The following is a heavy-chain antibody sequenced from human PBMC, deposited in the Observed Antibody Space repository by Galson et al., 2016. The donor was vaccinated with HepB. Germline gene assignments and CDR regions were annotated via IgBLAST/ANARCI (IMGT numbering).Heavy chain of an antibody. Sequence: AASGFIFSQYGMHWVRQAPGKGLESVAVIGHDGRNEYYADSVKGRFTISRDNSKNTLYVQMNNLRVEDTAVYYCSRGSQDDIEVDGDLEQDYWGQGTLVTVSS. V-gene: IGHV3-33*01. D-gene: IGHD2-15*01. CDR2: IGHDGRNE. CDR3: SRGSQDDIEVDGDLEQDY. J-gene: IGHJ4*02. CDR1: GFIFSQYG.